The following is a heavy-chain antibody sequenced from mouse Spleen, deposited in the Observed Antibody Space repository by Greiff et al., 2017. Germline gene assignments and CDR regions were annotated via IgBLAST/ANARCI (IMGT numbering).Heavy chain of an antibody. V-gene: IGHV1-26*01. Sequence: EVQLQQSGPELVKPGASVKISCKASGYTFTDYYMNWVKQSHGKSLEWIGDINPNNGGTSYNQKFKGKATLTVDKSSSTAYMELRSLTSEDSAVYYCARRGNSWGFAYWGQGTLVTVSA. CDR1: GYTFTDYY. CDR2: INPNNGGT. D-gene: IGHD2-1*01. CDR3: ARRGNSWGFAY. J-gene: IGHJ3*01.